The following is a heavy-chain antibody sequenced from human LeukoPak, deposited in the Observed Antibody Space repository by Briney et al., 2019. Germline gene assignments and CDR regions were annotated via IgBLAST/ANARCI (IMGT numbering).Heavy chain of an antibody. V-gene: IGHV4-39*07. CDR2: VYYSGSV. D-gene: IGHD3-3*01. J-gene: IGHJ4*02. CDR1: GGSMDTKVYY. CDR3: ARAKYYDFSSGDLTYYFDS. Sequence: LETLSLTCTVSGGSMDTKVYYWGWIRHAPGKGLEWIGTVYYSGSVDYNPSLKSRVTISGDTSKNMYSLSLSSVTAADTALYYCARAKYYDFSSGDLTYYFDSWGQGALVTVSS.